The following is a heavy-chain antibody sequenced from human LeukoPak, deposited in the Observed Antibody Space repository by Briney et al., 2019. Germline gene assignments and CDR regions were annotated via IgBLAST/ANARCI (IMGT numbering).Heavy chain of an antibody. CDR1: GGAFSSHA. Sequence: SVKVSCKASGGAFSSHAISWVRQAPGQGLEWMGRIIPILGIANYAQKFQGRVTITADKSTSTAYMELSSLRSEDTAVYYCARDLSGIGVSVVVVAATHYYYGMDVWGQGTTVTVSS. V-gene: IGHV1-69*04. CDR2: IIPILGIA. CDR3: ARDLSGIGVSVVVVAATHYYYGMDV. J-gene: IGHJ6*02. D-gene: IGHD2-15*01.